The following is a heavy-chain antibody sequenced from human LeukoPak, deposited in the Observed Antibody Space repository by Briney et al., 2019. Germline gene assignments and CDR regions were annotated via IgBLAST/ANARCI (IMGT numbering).Heavy chain of an antibody. J-gene: IGHJ4*02. D-gene: IGHD1-26*01. CDR3: AKRGAEVGATVAPGDY. CDR1: GFTFSSYE. CDR2: ISSSGSTI. Sequence: PGGSLRLSCAASGFTFSSYEMNWVRQAPGKGLEWVSYISSSGSTIYYADSVKGRFTISRDNAKSSLYLQMNSLRAEDTAVYYCAKRGAEVGATVAPGDYWGQGTLVTVSS. V-gene: IGHV3-48*03.